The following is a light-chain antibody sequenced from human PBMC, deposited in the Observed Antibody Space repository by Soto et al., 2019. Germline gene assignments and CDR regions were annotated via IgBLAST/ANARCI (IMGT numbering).Light chain of an antibody. CDR2: DVS. CDR3: SSYTGSSTYV. CDR1: SSDVGGYNY. V-gene: IGLV2-14*01. J-gene: IGLJ1*01. Sequence: QSVLTQPASVSGSPGQSITISCTGTSSDVGGYNYVSWYQQHPGKAPKLMIYDVSNRPSGISNRFSGSKSGNTASLTISGFQAEDEADYYCSSYTGSSTYVFGTGTKVTV.